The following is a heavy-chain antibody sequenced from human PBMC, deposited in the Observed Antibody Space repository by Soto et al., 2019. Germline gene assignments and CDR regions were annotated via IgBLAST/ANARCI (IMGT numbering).Heavy chain of an antibody. J-gene: IGHJ4*02. V-gene: IGHV1-18*04. CDR2: ISPYTGKT. CDR3: ARAPPTSVTSFDF. D-gene: IGHD4-4*01. Sequence: QVQLVQSGVEVKKPGASVKVSCRTSGYTFVSYGISWVRQAPEQGLEWMGWISPYTGKTKSAQKFQDRVAMTTDTSTSTANLELRSLRSDDTAVYFCARAPPTSVTSFDFWGQGTLVTVSS. CDR1: GYTFVSYG.